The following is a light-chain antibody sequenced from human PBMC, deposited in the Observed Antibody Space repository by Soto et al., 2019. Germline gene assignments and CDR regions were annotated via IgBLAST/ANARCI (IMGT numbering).Light chain of an antibody. CDR3: QQYGSSRT. V-gene: IGKV3-20*01. CDR1: QSVTSDY. CDR2: GIS. Sequence: EIVLTQSPGTLSLSPGERATLSCRASQSVTSDYLAWYRQKPGQAPRLLIYGISTRATGIPDRFSGSGSGTDFTLTISKLEPEDFAVYYCQQYGSSRTFGPGTKVDIK. J-gene: IGKJ1*01.